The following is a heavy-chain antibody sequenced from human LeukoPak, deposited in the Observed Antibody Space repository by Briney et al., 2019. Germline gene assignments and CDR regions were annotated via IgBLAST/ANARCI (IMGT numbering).Heavy chain of an antibody. V-gene: IGHV4-59*08. CDR1: GGSISSYY. J-gene: IGHJ2*01. CDR2: IYYSGST. D-gene: IGHD3-22*01. CDR3: ARVSNYHDSSGYNTHWCFDL. Sequence: PSETLSLTCTVSGGSISSYYWSWIRQPPGKGLEWIGYIYYSGSTNYNPSLKSRVTISVDTSKNQFSLKLSSVTAADTAVYYCARVSNYHDSSGYNTHWCFDLWGRGTLVTVSS.